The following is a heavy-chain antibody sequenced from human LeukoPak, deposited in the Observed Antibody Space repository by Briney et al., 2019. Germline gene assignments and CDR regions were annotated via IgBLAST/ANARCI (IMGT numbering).Heavy chain of an antibody. D-gene: IGHD3-22*01. CDR3: ARYYDLSGGAY. Sequence: SETLSLTCTVSGYSISSGFHRAWIRQPPGGGREWIGSISHSGSTHFNRSLKSRFIISLDTSKHQFSLKLTSVTATDTAVYYCARYYDLSGGAYWGQGTLVTVSS. CDR2: ISHSGST. J-gene: IGHJ4*02. CDR1: GYSISSGFH. V-gene: IGHV4-38-2*02.